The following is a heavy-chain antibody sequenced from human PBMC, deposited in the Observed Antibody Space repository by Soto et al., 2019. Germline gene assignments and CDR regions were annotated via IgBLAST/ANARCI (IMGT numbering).Heavy chain of an antibody. CDR1: GGTFSSYA. CDR2: IIPIFGTA. J-gene: IGHJ6*02. Sequence: ASVKVSCKASGGTFSSYAISWVRQAPGQGLEWMGGIIPIFGTANYAQKFQGRVTITADESTSTAYMELSSLRSEDTAVYYCARDSYAVRGVLWEYYHYGMDVWGQGTTVTVSS. D-gene: IGHD3-10*01. V-gene: IGHV1-69*13. CDR3: ARDSYAVRGVLWEYYHYGMDV.